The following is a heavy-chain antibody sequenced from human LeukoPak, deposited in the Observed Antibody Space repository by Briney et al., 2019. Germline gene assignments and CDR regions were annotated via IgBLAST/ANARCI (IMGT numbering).Heavy chain of an antibody. CDR1: GGSIGSYY. CDR3: ARRLGGDYGSGNYFDY. Sequence: SETLSLTCTVSGGSIGSYYWSWIRQPPGKGLEWIGYIYYSGSTNYNPSLKSRVTISVDTSKNQFSLKLSSVTAADTAVYYCARRLGGDYGSGNYFDYWGQGTLSPSPQ. CDR2: IYYSGST. J-gene: IGHJ4*02. D-gene: IGHD3-10*01. V-gene: IGHV4-59*08.